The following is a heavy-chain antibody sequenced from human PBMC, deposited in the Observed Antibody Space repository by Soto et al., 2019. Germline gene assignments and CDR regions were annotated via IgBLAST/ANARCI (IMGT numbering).Heavy chain of an antibody. CDR3: VRALYSSSRFDP. V-gene: IGHV3-74*01. J-gene: IGHJ5*02. CDR2: INSDGSST. D-gene: IGHD6-13*01. Sequence: EVQLVESGGGLVQPGGSLRLSCAASGFTFSSNWMHWVRQAPGKGLVWVSRINSDGSSTNYADSAKGRFTISRDNAKNTMYLQMNSLRAEDTAVYYCVRALYSSSRFDPWGQGTLVTVSS. CDR1: GFTFSSNW.